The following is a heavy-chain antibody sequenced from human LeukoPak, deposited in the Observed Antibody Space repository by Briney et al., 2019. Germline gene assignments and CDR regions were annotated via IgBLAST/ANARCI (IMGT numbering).Heavy chain of an antibody. D-gene: IGHD2-2*01. CDR2: IIPIFGTP. J-gene: IGHJ4*02. V-gene: IGHV1-69*05. CDR3: ARSSPPAYQLLDDY. Sequence: SVKVSCKASGGTFSSYAINWVRQAPGQGLEWMGRIIPIFGTPNYAQKFQGRVTITTDESTTTAYMELSSLRSEDTAVYYCARSSPPAYQLLDDYWGQGTLVTVSS. CDR1: GGTFSSYA.